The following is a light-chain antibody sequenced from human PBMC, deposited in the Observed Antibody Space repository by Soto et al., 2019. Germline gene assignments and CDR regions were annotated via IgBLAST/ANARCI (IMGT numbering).Light chain of an antibody. V-gene: IGKV3D-15*01. Sequence: EIVLTQSPGTLSLNPGERATLSCRASQSVSSNYLAWYQQIPGQAPRLLMYGASTRATGTPARFSGSGSGTEFTLTISSLQSEDFAVYYCQQYNNWPPITFGQRRRPEI. CDR3: QQYNNWPPIT. CDR1: QSVSSN. CDR2: GAS. J-gene: IGKJ5*01.